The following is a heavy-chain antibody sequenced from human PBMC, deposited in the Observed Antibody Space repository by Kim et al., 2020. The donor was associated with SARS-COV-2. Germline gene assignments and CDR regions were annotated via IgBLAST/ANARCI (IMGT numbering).Heavy chain of an antibody. V-gene: IGHV4-59*01. D-gene: IGHD6-25*01. Sequence: SETLSLTCTVSGASISSDYWSWIRQPPGKGLEWIAYIHYSGSTNYNPSLKSRVTISLDTSKNQFSLKLTSVTTADTAMYYCARGAANWFDPWGQGTLVTVSS. CDR2: IHYSGST. CDR3: ARGAANWFDP. CDR1: GASISSDY. J-gene: IGHJ5*02.